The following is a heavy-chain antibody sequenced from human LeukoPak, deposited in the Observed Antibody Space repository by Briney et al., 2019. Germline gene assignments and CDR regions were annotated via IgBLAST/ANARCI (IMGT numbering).Heavy chain of an antibody. CDR1: GGTFSSYA. Sequence: GASVKVSCKASGGTFSSYAISWVRQAPGQGLEWMGGIIPIFGTANYAQKFQGRVTITADESTSTAYMELSSLRSEDTAVYYCARPMVRGVSPYYYYGMDVWGQGTTVTVSS. V-gene: IGHV1-69*13. CDR3: ARPMVRGVSPYYYYGMDV. CDR2: IIPIFGTA. D-gene: IGHD3-10*01. J-gene: IGHJ6*02.